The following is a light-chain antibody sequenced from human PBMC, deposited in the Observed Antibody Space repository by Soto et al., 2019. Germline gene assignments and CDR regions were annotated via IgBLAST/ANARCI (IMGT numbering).Light chain of an antibody. CDR1: QSISGTF. Sequence: VLTQSPDTLSLPPGERATLSWRAGQSISGTFLNWYQQKPGQAPRLXIYGASTRATGTPDRFSGSGSGTDFTLPISRLEPEDFAVYYGQQYNNWPPITFGQGTRLEIK. CDR3: QQYNNWPPIT. J-gene: IGKJ5*01. CDR2: GAS. V-gene: IGKV3-20*01.